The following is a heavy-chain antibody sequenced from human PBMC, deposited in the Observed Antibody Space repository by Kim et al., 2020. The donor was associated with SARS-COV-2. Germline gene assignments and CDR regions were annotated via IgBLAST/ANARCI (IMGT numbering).Heavy chain of an antibody. D-gene: IGHD6-13*01. Sequence: YYNPALKSRVTISVDTSKNQFSLKLSSVTAADTAVYYCASGYSSSYHFDYWGQGTLVTVSS. CDR3: ASGYSSSYHFDY. J-gene: IGHJ4*02. V-gene: IGHV4-39*01.